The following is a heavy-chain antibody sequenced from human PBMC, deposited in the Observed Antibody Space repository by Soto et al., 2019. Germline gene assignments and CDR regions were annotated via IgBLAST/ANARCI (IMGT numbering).Heavy chain of an antibody. CDR2: RYYSERT. J-gene: IGHJ4*02. D-gene: IGHD2-15*01. Sequence: SETLSLTCTVSGGSITTVGYYWSWIRQLPGKGLEWIGHRYYSERTSYNPSLKSRVSISLDTSKNQFSLKLSFVTAADTAMYYCARTKCSGGSSYSWSLDYWGQGTPVTDSS. CDR1: GGSITTVGYY. V-gene: IGHV4-31*03. CDR3: ARTKCSGGSSYSWSLDY.